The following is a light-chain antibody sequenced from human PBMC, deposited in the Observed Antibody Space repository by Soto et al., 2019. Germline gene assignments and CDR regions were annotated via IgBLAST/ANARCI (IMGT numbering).Light chain of an antibody. CDR3: QSYDSSLSAWV. Sequence: QAVVTQPPSVSGAPGQRVTISCTGSSSNIGAGYDVHWYQQLPGTAPKLLIYGNNDRPSGVPDRFSGSKSATSASLAITGLQADDESDYYCQSYDSSLSAWVFGGGTKLTVL. J-gene: IGLJ3*02. CDR1: SSNIGAGYD. CDR2: GNN. V-gene: IGLV1-40*01.